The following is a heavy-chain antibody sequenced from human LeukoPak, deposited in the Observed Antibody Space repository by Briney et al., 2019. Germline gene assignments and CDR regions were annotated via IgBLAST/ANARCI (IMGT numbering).Heavy chain of an antibody. D-gene: IGHD1-26*01. CDR1: GGSFRGYF. J-gene: IGHJ6*03. V-gene: IGHV4-34*01. CDR3: ARGNSGSHWGDHYFYMDV. Sequence: PSETLSLTCAVYGGSFRGYFWGWVRQTPGKGLECLGEITHNGGTNYMPSLSGRVSVFQDVSKNQFSLKLSSVTAADTGVYYCARGNSGSHWGDHYFYMDVWGKGTTVIVSS. CDR2: ITHNGGT.